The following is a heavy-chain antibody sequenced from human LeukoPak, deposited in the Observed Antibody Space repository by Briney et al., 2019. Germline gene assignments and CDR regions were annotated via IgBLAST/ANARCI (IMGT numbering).Heavy chain of an antibody. CDR3: ARAANSWVRGVIMWDYYYYYGMDV. J-gene: IGHJ6*02. CDR1: GFTFSSYW. D-gene: IGHD3-10*01. V-gene: IGHV3-7*03. CDR2: IKQDGSEK. Sequence: LSGGSLRLSCAASGFTFSSYWMSWVRQAPGKGLEWVANIKQDGSEKYYVDSVKGRFTISRDNAKSSLYLQMDSLRAEDTAVYYCARAANSWVRGVIMWDYYYYYGMDVWGQGTTVTVSS.